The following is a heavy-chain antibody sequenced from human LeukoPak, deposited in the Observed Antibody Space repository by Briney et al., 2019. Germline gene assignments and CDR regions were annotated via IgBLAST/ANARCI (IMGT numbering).Heavy chain of an antibody. Sequence: PGRSLRLSCAASGFTFDDYAMHWVRQPPGKGLEGVSGISWNSGRIGYADSVKGRFTISRDNAKNSLYLQMNSLRVEDTALYYCVKEIAAAGTGGVDYWGQGTLVTVSS. CDR2: ISWNSGRI. D-gene: IGHD6-13*01. CDR3: VKEIAAAGTGGVDY. V-gene: IGHV3-9*01. CDR1: GFTFDDYA. J-gene: IGHJ4*02.